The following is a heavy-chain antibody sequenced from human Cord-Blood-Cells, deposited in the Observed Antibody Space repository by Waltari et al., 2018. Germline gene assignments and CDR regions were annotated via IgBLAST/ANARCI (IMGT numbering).Heavy chain of an antibody. V-gene: IGHV4-39*01. CDR2: IYYSGST. CDR3: ARSRNFDY. D-gene: IGHD6-6*01. CDR1: GSYISSSSYS. Sequence: QLQLQESGPGLVKPSETRSLTCTVAGSYISSSSYSWGWIRQPPGKGLEWIGSIYYSGSTYYNPSLKSRVTISVDTSKNQFSLKLSSVTAADTAVYYCARSRNFDYWGQGTLVTVSS. J-gene: IGHJ4*02.